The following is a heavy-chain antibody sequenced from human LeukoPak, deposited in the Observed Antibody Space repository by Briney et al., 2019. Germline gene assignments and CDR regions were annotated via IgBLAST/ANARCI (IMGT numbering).Heavy chain of an antibody. Sequence: GESLRLSCAASGFTFDDYAMNWVRQVPGRGLEWVSGINWNGRITEYADSVKDRFTISRQNTKNSLYLYMNNLGGEDTALYFCARGSVQLWLRDTYYYMDVWGKGTLVTVSS. CDR1: GFTFDDYA. CDR2: INWNGRIT. J-gene: IGHJ6*03. V-gene: IGHV3-20*04. D-gene: IGHD5-18*01. CDR3: ARGSVQLWLRDTYYYMDV.